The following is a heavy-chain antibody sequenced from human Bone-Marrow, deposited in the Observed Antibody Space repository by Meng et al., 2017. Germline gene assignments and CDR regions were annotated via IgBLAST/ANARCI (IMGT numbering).Heavy chain of an antibody. V-gene: IGHV4-34*01. J-gene: IGHJ4*02. CDR2: INHSGST. D-gene: IGHD3-22*01. Sequence: RQQWGARLLTPSELLSLTCAVYGGSFSCYYWSWIRQPPGKGLEWIGEINHSGSTNYNPSLKSRVTISVDTSKNQFSLKLSSVTAADTAVYYCARLAYDSSGYWFDYWGQGTLVTVSS. CDR3: ARLAYDSSGYWFDY. CDR1: GGSFSCYY.